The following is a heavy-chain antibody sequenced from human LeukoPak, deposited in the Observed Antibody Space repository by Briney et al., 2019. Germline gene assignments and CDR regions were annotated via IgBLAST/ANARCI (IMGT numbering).Heavy chain of an antibody. Sequence: GGSLRLSCAASGFTFSSYGMHWVRQAPGKGLEWVAFIRYDGSNRHYADSVKGRFTISRDNSKNMLHLQMNSLRAEDTAVYYCARDQGGITRYWGQGTLVTVSS. CDR1: GFTFSSYG. CDR2: IRYDGSNR. CDR3: ARDQGGITRY. D-gene: IGHD3-10*01. V-gene: IGHV3-30*02. J-gene: IGHJ4*02.